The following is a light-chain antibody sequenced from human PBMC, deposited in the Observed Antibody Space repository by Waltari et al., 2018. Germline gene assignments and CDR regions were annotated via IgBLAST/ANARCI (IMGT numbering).Light chain of an antibody. Sequence: TLSCRASQSVSSDLAWFLQKPGQAPRLLIYDASDRATGIPARFSGSGSGTDFTLTISSLEPEDFAVYYCQQRSNWPFAFGGGTKVEIK. CDR1: QSVSSD. CDR2: DAS. CDR3: QQRSNWPFA. J-gene: IGKJ4*01. V-gene: IGKV3-11*01.